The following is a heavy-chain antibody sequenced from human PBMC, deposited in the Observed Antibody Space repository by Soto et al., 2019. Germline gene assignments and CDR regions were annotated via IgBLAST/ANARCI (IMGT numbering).Heavy chain of an antibody. J-gene: IGHJ5*02. D-gene: IGHD3-22*01. CDR3: ARKDKSGYFNWFDP. Sequence: LGESLKISCKGSGYSFTSYWIGWVRQMPGKGLEWMGIIFPSDSDTRYSPSFQGQVTISADRSTSTVFLQWASLKASDTAVYFCARKDKSGYFNWFDPWGQGTLVTVSS. CDR1: GYSFTSYW. CDR2: IFPSDSDT. V-gene: IGHV5-51*01.